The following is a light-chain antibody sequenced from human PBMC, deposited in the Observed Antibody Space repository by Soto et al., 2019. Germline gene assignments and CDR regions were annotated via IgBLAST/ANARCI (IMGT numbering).Light chain of an antibody. CDR2: EVR. Sequence: QSALTQPASVSGSPGQSITISCTGTSSDVGYYNYVSWYQHHPGKAPKLVIYEVRNRPSGVSTRFSGSKSGNTASLTISGLQAEDEADYHCSSYTSSSTWVFGGGTKVTVL. CDR3: SSYTSSSTWV. V-gene: IGLV2-14*01. CDR1: SSDVGYYNY. J-gene: IGLJ3*02.